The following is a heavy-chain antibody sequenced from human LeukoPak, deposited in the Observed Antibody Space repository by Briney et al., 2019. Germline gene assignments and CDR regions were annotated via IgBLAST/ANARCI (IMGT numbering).Heavy chain of an antibody. CDR2: IYYRGST. CDR3: GRGPYRNSFDY. Sequence: PSQTLSLTCTVSGGSISIGFYYWSWIRHHPGKGLEWIGSIYYRGSTYYNPSLKSRVTMSVDTSKNQFSLKLSSVTAADTAVYYCGRGPYRNSFDYWGQGTLVTVSS. D-gene: IGHD4-11*01. V-gene: IGHV4-31*03. CDR1: GGSISIGFYY. J-gene: IGHJ4*02.